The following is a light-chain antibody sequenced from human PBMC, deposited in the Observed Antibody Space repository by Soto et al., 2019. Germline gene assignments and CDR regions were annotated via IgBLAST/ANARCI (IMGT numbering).Light chain of an antibody. CDR2: AAS. V-gene: IGKV1-39*01. CDR3: LQDYNYPRT. J-gene: IGKJ1*01. Sequence: EIQVTQSPSSLSASVGDRVTITCRASQSISSYLNWYQQKPGKAPKLLIYAASSLQSGVPSRFSGSGSGTDFTLTISSLQPEDFATYYCLQDYNYPRTFAQGTKVDIK. CDR1: QSISSY.